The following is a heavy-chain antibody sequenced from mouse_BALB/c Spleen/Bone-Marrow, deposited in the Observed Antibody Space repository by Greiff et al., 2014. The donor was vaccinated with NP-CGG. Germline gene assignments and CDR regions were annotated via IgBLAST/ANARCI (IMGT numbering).Heavy chain of an antibody. Sequence: QVQLKQSGAELVRPGVSVKISCKGSGYTFTDYAMHWVKQSHAKSLEWIGVISTYYGDASYNQKFKGKATMTVDKSSSTAYMELARLTSEDSAIYYFARRGSYDAMDYWGQGTSVTVSS. CDR1: GYTFTDYA. CDR2: ISTYYGDA. J-gene: IGHJ4*01. CDR3: ARRGSYDAMDY. V-gene: IGHV1S137*01. D-gene: IGHD1-1*02.